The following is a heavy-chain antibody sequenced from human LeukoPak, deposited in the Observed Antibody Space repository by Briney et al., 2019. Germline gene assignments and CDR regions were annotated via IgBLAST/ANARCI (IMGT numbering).Heavy chain of an antibody. Sequence: PGGSLRLSCAASGFTFSSYWMSWVRQAPGKGLEWVANIKQDGSEKCYVASVKGRFTISRDNAKNSLYLHMNSLRAEDTAVYFCARDRSLLYLGQGTLVTVSS. CDR2: IKQDGSEK. D-gene: IGHD2-15*01. V-gene: IGHV3-7*01. CDR3: ARDRSLLY. CDR1: GFTFSSYW. J-gene: IGHJ4*02.